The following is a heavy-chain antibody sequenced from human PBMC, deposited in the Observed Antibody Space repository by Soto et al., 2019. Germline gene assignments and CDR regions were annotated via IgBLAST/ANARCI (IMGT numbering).Heavy chain of an antibody. V-gene: IGHV1-2*02. Sequence: QVQLVQSGAEVKRSGASVKVSCKPSGYTFTGYYIHWVRQAPGQGLEWMGWINPNSGATNYAQKFQGRGTMTSDTSMSTAYVELARLRSDDTAVYYCVRDLVTTIGDFDYWGQGTLVTVSS. CDR3: VRDLVTTIGDFDY. CDR1: GYTFTGYY. CDR2: INPNSGAT. J-gene: IGHJ4*02. D-gene: IGHD5-12*01.